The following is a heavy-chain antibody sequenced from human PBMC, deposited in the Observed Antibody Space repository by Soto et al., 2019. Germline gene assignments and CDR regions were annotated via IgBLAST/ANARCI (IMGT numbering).Heavy chain of an antibody. V-gene: IGHV4-31*03. CDR1: GGSIINSGYY. CDR2: IYYSGET. Sequence: QVQLQQSGPGPVKASQTLSLTCTVSGGSIINSGYYWNWIRQHPGKGLEWVGYIYYSGETSYNPSLKSRLTISVDTSKNRFSLNLSSVTAADTAVYYCARDRGGENYYYGMDVWGQGTTVTVSS. J-gene: IGHJ6*02. D-gene: IGHD3-16*01. CDR3: ARDRGGENYYYGMDV.